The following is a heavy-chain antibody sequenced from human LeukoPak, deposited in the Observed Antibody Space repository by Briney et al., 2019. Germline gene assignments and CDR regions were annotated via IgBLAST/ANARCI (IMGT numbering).Heavy chain of an antibody. D-gene: IGHD6-19*01. CDR1: GFTFSSYA. V-gene: IGHV3-30-3*01. J-gene: IGHJ4*02. CDR2: ISYDGSNK. Sequence: GGSLRLSCAASGFTFSSYAMHWVRQAPGKGLEWVAVISYDGSNKYYADSVKGRFTISRDNSKNTLYLQMNSLRAEDTAVYYCAKDYSSGWDYFDYWGQGTLVTVSS. CDR3: AKDYSSGWDYFDY.